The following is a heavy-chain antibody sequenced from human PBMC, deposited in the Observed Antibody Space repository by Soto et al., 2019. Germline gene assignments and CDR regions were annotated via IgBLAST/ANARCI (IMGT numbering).Heavy chain of an antibody. CDR1: GFTFDNYA. Sequence: EVQLLESGGGLVQPGGSLRLSCAASGFTFDNYAMSWVRQAPGKGLEWVSGIGGSGVTTSYAHSVKGRFTISRDNSKNTLYLQMNSLRAEDTAVYYCAKDRLSSPCTWFDPWGQGTLVTVSS. CDR2: IGGSGVTT. J-gene: IGHJ5*02. D-gene: IGHD5-12*01. V-gene: IGHV3-23*01. CDR3: AKDRLSSPCTWFDP.